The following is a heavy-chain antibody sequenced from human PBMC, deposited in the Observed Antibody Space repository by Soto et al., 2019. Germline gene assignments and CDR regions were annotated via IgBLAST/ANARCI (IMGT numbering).Heavy chain of an antibody. V-gene: IGHV4-59*02. J-gene: IGHJ3*01. D-gene: IGHD2-15*01. CDR1: GGSVTPYY. CDR2: VSYSGKT. Sequence: QVQLQESGPGLVKTSDTLSLTCTVSGGSVTPYYWSWIRQSPGEGLEWIGYVSYSGKTGYNPSLRSRVSMSIDTPKNEFSLKLTSLTAADAATYYCARQQYTVVTAFDVWGQGTTVAVSS. CDR3: ARQQYTVVTAFDV.